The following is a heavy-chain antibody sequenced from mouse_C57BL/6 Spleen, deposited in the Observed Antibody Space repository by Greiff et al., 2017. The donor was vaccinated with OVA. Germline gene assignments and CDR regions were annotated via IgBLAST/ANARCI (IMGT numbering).Heavy chain of an antibody. D-gene: IGHD1-1*01. CDR1: GFSLTSYA. J-gene: IGHJ2*01. CDR2: IWTGGGT. Sequence: VQLVESGPGLVAPSQSLSITCTVSGFSLTSYAISWVRQPPGKGLEWLGVIWTGGGTNYNSALKSRLSISKDNSKSQVFLKMNSLQTDVTARYYCAREGDYYGSSYDYFDYWGQGTTLTVSS. CDR3: AREGDYYGSSYDYFDY. V-gene: IGHV2-9-1*01.